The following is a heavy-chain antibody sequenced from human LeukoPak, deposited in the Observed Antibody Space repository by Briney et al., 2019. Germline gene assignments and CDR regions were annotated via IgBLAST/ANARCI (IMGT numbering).Heavy chain of an antibody. CDR3: ASLYCSRSSCFFDD. CDR2: IYFNGIT. CDR1: GGSINSLDYY. V-gene: IGHV4-31*03. J-gene: IGHJ4*02. Sequence: PSETLSLTCTVSGGSINSLDYYWNWIRQHPGKGLEWIGYIYFNGITFYNSSLKSRLTISVDMSKNQFSLKLTSVTAADTAMYYCASLYCSRSSCFFDDWGQGTLVTVSS. D-gene: IGHD2-2*01.